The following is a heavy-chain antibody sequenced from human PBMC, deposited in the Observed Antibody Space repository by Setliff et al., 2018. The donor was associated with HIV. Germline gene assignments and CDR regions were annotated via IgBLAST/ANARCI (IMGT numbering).Heavy chain of an antibody. CDR3: ARRGNYYASAFDY. CDR1: GYTFTSYG. Sequence: ASVKVSCKASGYTFTSYGISWVRQAPGQGLEWMGWISPATDKTNYAQKLKGRLTMTTDTSTSTAYMDLRSLRSDDTAVYYCARRGNYYASAFDYWGQGTLVTVSS. J-gene: IGHJ4*02. CDR2: ISPATDKT. V-gene: IGHV1-18*01. D-gene: IGHD3-10*01.